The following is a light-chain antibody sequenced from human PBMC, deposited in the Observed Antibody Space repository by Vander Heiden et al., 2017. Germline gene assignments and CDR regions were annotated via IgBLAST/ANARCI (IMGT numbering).Light chain of an antibody. Sequence: SVLTQPPSASGAPGQRVSISCSGSSSNIGSHSANWYQQLPGTAPKLLVYANTQRPSGVPDRFSGSKSGTSASLAISGLQSEDEADYYCAAWDDSLNGAVFGGGTQLTVL. CDR3: AAWDDSLNGAV. J-gene: IGLJ7*01. CDR1: SSNIGSHS. CDR2: ANT. V-gene: IGLV1-44*01.